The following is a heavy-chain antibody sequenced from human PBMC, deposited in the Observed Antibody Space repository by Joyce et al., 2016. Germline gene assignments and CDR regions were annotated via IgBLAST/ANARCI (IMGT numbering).Heavy chain of an antibody. Sequence: QVQLQESGPGLVKPSETLSLTCRVSGGSVKSETYFWTWLRQPPGKTLEWIGYIYHSGPSNYSPSLKPRVTSSIDTSKNQFSLTLTSVTAADTAVYYCAGYDFSTGLNRFDPWGPGTLVTVSS. J-gene: IGHJ5*02. CDR2: IYHSGPS. CDR1: GGSVKSETYF. D-gene: IGHD3-3*01. V-gene: IGHV4-61*01. CDR3: AGYDFSTGLNRFDP.